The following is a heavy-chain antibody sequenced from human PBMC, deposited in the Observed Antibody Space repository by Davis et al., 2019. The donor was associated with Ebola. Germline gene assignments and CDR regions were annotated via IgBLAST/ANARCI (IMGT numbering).Heavy chain of an antibody. D-gene: IGHD2-2*02. CDR3: AKDIVVVPAAIRRLRGPGDGMDV. CDR2: ISGDGGST. CDR1: GFTFDDYA. Sequence: GESLKISCAASGFTFDDYAMHWVRQAPGKGLEWVSLISGDGGSTYYADSVKGRFTISRDNSKNSLYLQMNSLRTEDTALYYCAKDIVVVPAAIRRLRGPGDGMDVWGQGTTVTVSS. J-gene: IGHJ6*02. V-gene: IGHV3-43*02.